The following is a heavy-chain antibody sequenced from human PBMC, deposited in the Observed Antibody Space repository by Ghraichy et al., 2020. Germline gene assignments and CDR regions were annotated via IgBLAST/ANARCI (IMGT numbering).Heavy chain of an antibody. CDR1: GGSITSYF. CDR2: IYYSGST. V-gene: IGHV4-59*01. CDR3: ARTNYYYVMDV. J-gene: IGHJ6*02. Sequence: SETLSLTCTVSGGSITSYFWSWIRQPPGKGLEWIGYIYYSGSTNYNPSLKSRVTMSVDTSKNQFSLNLSSVTAADTAVYYCARTNYYYVMDVWGQGTTVTVSS.